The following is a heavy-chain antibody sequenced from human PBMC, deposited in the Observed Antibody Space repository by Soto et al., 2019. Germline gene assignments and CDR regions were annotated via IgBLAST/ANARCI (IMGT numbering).Heavy chain of an antibody. Sequence: GGSLRLSCAASRFTCSSYGLNWVRQPPGKGLEWVSSISSSSYIYYADSVKGRFTISRDNAKNSLYLQMNSLRAEDTAVYYCARVHDILTGYFDVWGKGTTVTVSS. CDR1: RFTCSSYG. J-gene: IGHJ6*04. CDR2: ISSSSYI. D-gene: IGHD3-9*01. CDR3: ARVHDILTGYFDV. V-gene: IGHV3-21*01.